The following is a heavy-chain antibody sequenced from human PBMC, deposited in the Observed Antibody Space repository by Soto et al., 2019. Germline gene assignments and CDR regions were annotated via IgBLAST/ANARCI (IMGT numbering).Heavy chain of an antibody. CDR2: ISEGGTTI. V-gene: IGHV3-11*01. CDR1: GFTFSDYY. CDR3: AYSRTPFDY. D-gene: IGHD6-13*01. Sequence: GGSLRLSCAGSGFTFSDYYMSWIRQAPGKGLEWVSHISEGGTTIYYSDSVKGRFTVSRDDAKNSLYLQMNSLRVADTAVYYCAYSRTPFDYWGQGTLVIVSS. J-gene: IGHJ4*02.